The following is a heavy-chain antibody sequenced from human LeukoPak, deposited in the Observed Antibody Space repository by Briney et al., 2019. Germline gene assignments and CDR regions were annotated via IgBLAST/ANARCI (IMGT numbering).Heavy chain of an antibody. CDR2: ISSSSSYI. D-gene: IGHD3-10*01. V-gene: IGHV3-21*01. CDR3: ARVVVRGVIITRKYYFDY. Sequence: TGGSPRLSCAASGFTFSSYSMNWVRQAPGKGPEWVSSISSSSSYIYYADSVKGRFTISRDNAKNSLYLQMNSLRAEDTAVYYCARVVVRGVIITRKYYFDYWGQGTLVTVSS. J-gene: IGHJ4*02. CDR1: GFTFSSYS.